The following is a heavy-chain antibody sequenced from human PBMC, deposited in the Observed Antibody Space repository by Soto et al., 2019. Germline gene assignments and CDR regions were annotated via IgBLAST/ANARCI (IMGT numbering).Heavy chain of an antibody. Sequence: QVQLVQSGAEVKKPGASVKVSCKASGYTFTSYYMHWVRQAPGQGLEWMGIINPSGGSTSYAQKFRGRVTMTRDTSTSTVYMELSSLRSEDTAVYYCARGSGSTASREYYSGMDVWGQGTTVTVSS. J-gene: IGHJ6*02. CDR1: GYTFTSYY. CDR3: ARGSGSTASREYYSGMDV. D-gene: IGHD5-18*01. CDR2: INPSGGST. V-gene: IGHV1-46*01.